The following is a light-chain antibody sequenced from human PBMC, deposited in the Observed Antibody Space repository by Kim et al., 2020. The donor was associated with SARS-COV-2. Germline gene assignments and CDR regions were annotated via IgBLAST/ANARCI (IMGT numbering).Light chain of an antibody. V-gene: IGLV2-14*01. J-gene: IGLJ3*02. Sequence: QYALTQPASVSGSPGQSITISCTGTSSDVGGYNYVSWYQQHPGKAPNLMIYDVSKRPSGVSNRFSGSKSGSTASLTISGLQAENEADYYCSSYTSSSTLVFGGGTQLTVL. CDR2: DVS. CDR1: SSDVGGYNY. CDR3: SSYTSSSTLV.